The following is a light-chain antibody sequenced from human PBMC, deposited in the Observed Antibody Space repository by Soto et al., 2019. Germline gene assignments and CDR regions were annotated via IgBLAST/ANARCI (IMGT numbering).Light chain of an antibody. Sequence: QSVLTQPASVSGSPGQSIASSCTGASSDVGGYSYVSWYQQQPGKAPKLMISDVSNRPSGVSDRFSGSKSGDTASLTISGLQSEDEADYYCASYTTSSTYVFGTGTQVTVL. V-gene: IGLV2-14*01. CDR3: ASYTTSSTYV. CDR1: SSDVGGYSY. CDR2: DVS. J-gene: IGLJ1*01.